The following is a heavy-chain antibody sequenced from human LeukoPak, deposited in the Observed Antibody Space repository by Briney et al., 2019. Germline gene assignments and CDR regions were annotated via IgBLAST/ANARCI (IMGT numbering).Heavy chain of an antibody. CDR3: AKQYYYDRSDY. Sequence: GGSLRLSCAASGFTFSSYAMSWVRQAPGKGLEWVSVISGSGGSTYYADSVRGRFTVSRDNSQNTLYLQMNSLRAEDTAVYYCAKQYYYDRSDYWGQGTLVTVSS. V-gene: IGHV3-23*01. D-gene: IGHD3-22*01. CDR2: ISGSGGST. J-gene: IGHJ4*02. CDR1: GFTFSSYA.